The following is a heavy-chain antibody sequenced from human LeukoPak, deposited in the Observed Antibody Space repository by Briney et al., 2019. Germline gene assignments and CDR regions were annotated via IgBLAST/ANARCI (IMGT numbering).Heavy chain of an antibody. J-gene: IGHJ4*02. Sequence: ASVKVSCKASGYTFTGHNIHWVRQAPRQELEWMGWVIPNSGGTNYAQKFQGRVTMTRDTSISTAYMEVSGLRSDDTAVYFCARGGGRSWVDCWGQGALVTVSS. CDR2: VIPNSGGT. V-gene: IGHV1-2*02. CDR1: GYTFTGHN. D-gene: IGHD2-15*01. CDR3: ARGGGRSWVDC.